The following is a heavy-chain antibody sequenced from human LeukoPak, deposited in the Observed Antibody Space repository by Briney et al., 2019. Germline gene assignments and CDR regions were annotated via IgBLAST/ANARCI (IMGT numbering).Heavy chain of an antibody. Sequence: GASVKVSCKASGYTFTGYYMHWVRQAPGQGLEWMGWINPNSGGTNYAQKFQGWVTITRDTSISTAYMELSRLRSDDTAVYYCAREGIAAADHWYFDLWGRGTLVTVSS. CDR2: INPNSGGT. J-gene: IGHJ2*01. CDR3: AREGIAAADHWYFDL. V-gene: IGHV1-2*04. CDR1: GYTFTGYY. D-gene: IGHD6-13*01.